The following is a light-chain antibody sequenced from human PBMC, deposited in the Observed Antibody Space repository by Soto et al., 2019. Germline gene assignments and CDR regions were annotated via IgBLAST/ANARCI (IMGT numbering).Light chain of an antibody. J-gene: IGKJ1*01. V-gene: IGKV3-15*01. CDR2: GAS. Sequence: EIVMTQSPATLSVSPGERATLSCRASQSVSSNLAWYQQKPCQAHRLLIYGASTRATGIPARFSGSGSGTEFTLTISRLEPEDLAVYYCQQYGYSPTWTFGQGTKLDIK. CDR1: QSVSSN. CDR3: QQYGYSPTWT.